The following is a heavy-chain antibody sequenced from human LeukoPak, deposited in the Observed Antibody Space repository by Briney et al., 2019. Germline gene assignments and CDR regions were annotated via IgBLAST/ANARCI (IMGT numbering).Heavy chain of an antibody. Sequence: PSETLSLTCTVSGGSISSGNYYWSWIRQPPGKGLEWIGSIYYSGSTYYNPSLKSRVTISVDTSKNQFSLKLSSVTAADTAVYYCAKSERRLYYYDSSSWGQGTLVTVSS. CDR1: GGSISSGNYY. D-gene: IGHD3-22*01. CDR3: AKSERRLYYYDSSS. V-gene: IGHV4-39*01. CDR2: IYYSGST. J-gene: IGHJ4*02.